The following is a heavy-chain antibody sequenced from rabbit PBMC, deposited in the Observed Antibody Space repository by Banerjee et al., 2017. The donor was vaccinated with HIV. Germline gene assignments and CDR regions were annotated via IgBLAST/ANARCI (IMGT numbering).Heavy chain of an antibody. V-gene: IGHV1S40*01. J-gene: IGHJ4*01. CDR3: ARDLGGSSDL. D-gene: IGHD8-1*01. Sequence: QSLEESGGDLVKPGASLTLTCTASGFSFSSNTMCWFRQAPGKGPEWIACIYAGSSGSTYYASWAKGRFTISKTSSTTVTLQMTSLTAADTATYFCARDLGGSSDLWGPGTLVTVS. CDR2: IYAGSSGST. CDR1: GFSFSSNT.